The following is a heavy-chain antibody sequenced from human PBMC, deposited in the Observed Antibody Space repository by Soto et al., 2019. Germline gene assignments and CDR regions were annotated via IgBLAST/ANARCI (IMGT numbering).Heavy chain of an antibody. J-gene: IGHJ5*02. V-gene: IGHV4-59*01. Sequence: QVQLQESVPGLVKPSETLSLTCTVSGGSISSYYWSWIRQPPGKGLEWIGYIHYSGSTKYNPSLKSRVTISVDTSKNPFSLKLSSVTAADTAVYYCARDRGGGASNWFDPWGQVTLVTVSS. D-gene: IGHD3-10*01. CDR2: IHYSGST. CDR1: GGSISSYY. CDR3: ARDRGGGASNWFDP.